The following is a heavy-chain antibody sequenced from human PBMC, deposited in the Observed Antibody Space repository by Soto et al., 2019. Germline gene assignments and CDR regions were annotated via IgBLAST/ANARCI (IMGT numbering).Heavy chain of an antibody. J-gene: IGHJ4*02. V-gene: IGHV3-30-3*01. D-gene: IGHD4-17*01. CDR2: ISYDGSNK. CDR1: GFTFSSYA. Sequence: GESLRLSCAASGFTFSSYAMHWVRQAPGKGLEWVAVISYDGSNKYYADSVKGRFTISRDNSKNTLYLQMNSLRAEDTAVYYCAREGMTTTFDYWGQGTLVTVSS. CDR3: AREGMTTTFDY.